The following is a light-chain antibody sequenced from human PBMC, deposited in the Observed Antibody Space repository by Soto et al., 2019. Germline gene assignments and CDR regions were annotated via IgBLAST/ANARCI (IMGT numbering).Light chain of an antibody. CDR2: GAS. CDR1: QSVSSN. V-gene: IGKV3-15*01. Sequence: EMVMTQSPATLSVSPGERATLSCRASQSVSSNLAWYQQKPGQAPRLLIYGASTRATGIPARFSGSGSGTEFTLTISSLQSEDFAVYYCQHFRTFGPGTKVDIK. J-gene: IGKJ3*01. CDR3: QHFRT.